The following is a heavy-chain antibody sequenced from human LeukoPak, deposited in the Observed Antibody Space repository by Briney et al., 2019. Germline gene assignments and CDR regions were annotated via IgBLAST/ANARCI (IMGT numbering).Heavy chain of an antibody. D-gene: IGHD6-13*01. J-gene: IGHJ4*02. CDR3: AKTSSSWSFDY. CDR2: ISGSGGST. V-gene: IGHV3-23*01. Sequence: GGSLRLSCAASGFTFSTYSMNWVRQAPGKGLEWVSAISGSGGSTYYADSVKGRFTISRDNSKNTLYLQMNSLRAEDTAVYYCAKTSSSWSFDYWGQGTLVTVSS. CDR1: GFTFSTYS.